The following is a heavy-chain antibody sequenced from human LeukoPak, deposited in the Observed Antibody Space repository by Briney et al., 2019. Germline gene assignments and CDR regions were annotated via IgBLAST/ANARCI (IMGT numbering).Heavy chain of an antibody. CDR1: GFTFSSYA. J-gene: IGHJ4*02. Sequence: PGGSLRLSCAASGFTFSSYAMSWVRQAPGKGLEWVSAISGSGGSTYYADSVKGRFTISGDNSKNTLYLQMNSLRAEDTAVYYCARVAGASYSSGGGLGDYWGQGTLVTVSS. V-gene: IGHV3-23*01. D-gene: IGHD6-19*01. CDR2: ISGSGGST. CDR3: ARVAGASYSSGGGLGDY.